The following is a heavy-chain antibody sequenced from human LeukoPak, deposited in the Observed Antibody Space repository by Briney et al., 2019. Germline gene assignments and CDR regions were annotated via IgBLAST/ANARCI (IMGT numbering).Heavy chain of an antibody. J-gene: IGHJ4*02. CDR2: IYSGGST. Sequence: GGSLRLSCAASGFTFSSYEMNWVRQAPGKGLEWVSLIYSGGSTYYADSVKGRFTISRDNSKNTLYLQMNSLRAEDTAVYYCARGPSGYQNTGGQGTLVTVSS. D-gene: IGHD5-12*01. V-gene: IGHV3-66*01. CDR1: GFTFSSYE. CDR3: ARGPSGYQNT.